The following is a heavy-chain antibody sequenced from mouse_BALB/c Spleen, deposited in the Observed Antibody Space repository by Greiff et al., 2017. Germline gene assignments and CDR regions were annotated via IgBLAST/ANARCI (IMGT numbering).Heavy chain of an antibody. J-gene: IGHJ2*01. Sequence: DVQLQESGPGLVKPSQSLSLTCTVTGYSITSDYAWNWIRQFPGNKLEWMGYISYSGRTSYNPSLKSRISITRDTSKNQFFLQLNSVTTEDTATYYCARLETMFDYWGQGTTLTVSS. CDR3: ARLETMFDY. CDR1: GYSITSDYA. V-gene: IGHV3-2*02. CDR2: ISYSGRT.